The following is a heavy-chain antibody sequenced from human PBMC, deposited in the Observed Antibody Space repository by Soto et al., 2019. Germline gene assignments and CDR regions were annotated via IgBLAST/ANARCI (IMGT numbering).Heavy chain of an antibody. J-gene: IGHJ6*02. CDR2: INPNSGGT. CDR3: ARGGSLWFGELSAYYYGMDV. D-gene: IGHD3-10*01. Sequence: GASVKVSCKASRYTFTGYYIHWVRRAPGQGLEWMGWINPNSGGTNYAQKFQGWVTMTRDTSISTAYMELSSLRSDDTAVYYCARGGSLWFGELSAYYYGMDVWGQGTTVTVSS. V-gene: IGHV1-2*04. CDR1: RYTFTGYY.